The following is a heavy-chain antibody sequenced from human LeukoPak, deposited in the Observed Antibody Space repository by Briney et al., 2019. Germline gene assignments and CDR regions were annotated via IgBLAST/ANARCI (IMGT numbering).Heavy chain of an antibody. Sequence: PGGSLRLSCAASGFTLSAYEMNWVRQAPGKGLEWVSCISGPSTYYADSVKGRSTISTDSAKNSLYLQMDSLRAEDTALYYCASRRVAVPSTRAFDYWGQGTLVTVSS. CDR3: ASRRVAVPSTRAFDY. V-gene: IGHV3-48*03. CDR2: ISGPST. CDR1: GFTLSAYE. J-gene: IGHJ4*02. D-gene: IGHD5/OR15-5a*01.